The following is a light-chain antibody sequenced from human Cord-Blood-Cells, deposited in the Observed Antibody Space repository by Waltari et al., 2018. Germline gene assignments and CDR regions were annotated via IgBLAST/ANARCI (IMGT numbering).Light chain of an antibody. CDR2: EVS. Sequence: QSALTQPASVSGSPGQSITNSCTGTSSDVGGYNHVSWHQQHTGKAPKLMIYEVSNRPSGVSNRFSGSKSGNTASLTISGLQAEDEADYYCSSYTSSSTPLYVFGTGTKVTVL. CDR1: SSDVGGYNH. CDR3: SSYTSSSTPLYV. V-gene: IGLV2-14*01. J-gene: IGLJ1*01.